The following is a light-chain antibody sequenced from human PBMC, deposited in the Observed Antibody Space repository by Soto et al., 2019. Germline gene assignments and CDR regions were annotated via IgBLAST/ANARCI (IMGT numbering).Light chain of an antibody. CDR1: TSDVGIYNL. Sequence: QSVLTQPASVSGSPGQSITISCSGTTSDVGIYNLVSWYQQHPGKAPKLVIYEVDKRPSGVSNRFSGSRSGNTASLTISGLQSEDDADYYSSTYAGSRWVFGGRTKLTVL. CDR2: EVD. V-gene: IGLV2-23*02. CDR3: STYAGSRWV. J-gene: IGLJ3*02.